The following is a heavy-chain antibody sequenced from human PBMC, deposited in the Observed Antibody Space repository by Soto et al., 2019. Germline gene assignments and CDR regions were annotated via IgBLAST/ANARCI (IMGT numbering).Heavy chain of an antibody. CDR1: GFTLSNYW. CDR2: INKDGSQK. J-gene: IGHJ4*02. D-gene: IGHD7-27*01. Sequence: LSCAASGFTLSNYWMTWVRQAPGKGLEWVANINKDGSQKNYVDSVNGRFTIARDNGQNSLSLQINSLRVEDTAVYYCVRELGLAYWGQGALVTVSS. CDR3: VRELGLAY. V-gene: IGHV3-7*03.